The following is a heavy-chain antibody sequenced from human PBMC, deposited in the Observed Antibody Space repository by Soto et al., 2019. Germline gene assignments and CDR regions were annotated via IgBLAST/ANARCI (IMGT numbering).Heavy chain of an antibody. V-gene: IGHV4-59*08. D-gene: IGHD3-22*01. Sequence: QVQLQESGPGLVKPSETLSLTCTVSGGSISSDYWSWIRQPPGKGLELIGYIYYSGSTNYNPSLKSQVTISVDTSQNQFSMKLSSVTAADTAVYYCARLTSSGYYAYWGQGTLVTVSS. CDR2: IYYSGST. CDR1: GGSISSDY. J-gene: IGHJ4*02. CDR3: ARLTSSGYYAY.